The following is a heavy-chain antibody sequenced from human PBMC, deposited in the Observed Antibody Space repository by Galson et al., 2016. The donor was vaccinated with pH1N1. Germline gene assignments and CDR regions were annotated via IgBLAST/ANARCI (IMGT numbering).Heavy chain of an antibody. CDR2: ISFDGRNK. V-gene: IGHV3-30*03. D-gene: IGHD5-24*01. J-gene: IGHJ4*02. Sequence: SLRLSCAASGFTFGSYAMHWVRQAPGKGLEWVADISFDGRNKNYLDSVKGRFSISRDNSQNTLHLQVKGLRADDTAICFCARERDGQGFDTWGQGTLVSVSS. CDR3: ARERDGQGFDT. CDR1: GFTFGSYA.